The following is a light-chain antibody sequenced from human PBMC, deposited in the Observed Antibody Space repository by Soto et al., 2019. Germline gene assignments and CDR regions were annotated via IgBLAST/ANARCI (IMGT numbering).Light chain of an antibody. CDR1: QSVSSD. CDR2: GAS. J-gene: IGKJ2*01. V-gene: IGKV3-15*01. Sequence: ETVMTQSPGTLSVSPGERATLSCRASQSVSSDLAWYQQKPGQAPRLLIYGASTRATAIPARFSGSGSGTEFTLTISSLQSEDFAVYYCQQYNNWPPYTFGQGTKLEIK. CDR3: QQYNNWPPYT.